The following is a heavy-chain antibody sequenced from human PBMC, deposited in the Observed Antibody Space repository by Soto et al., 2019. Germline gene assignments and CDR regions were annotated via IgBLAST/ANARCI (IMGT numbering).Heavy chain of an antibody. Sequence: LSLTCTVSGGSVSSGSYYWSWIRQPPGKGLEWIGYIYYSGSTNYNPSLKSRVTISVDTSKNQFSLKLSSVTAADTAVYYCARGSFGDTFDYWGQGTLVTVSS. J-gene: IGHJ4*02. D-gene: IGHD4-17*01. CDR3: ARGSFGDTFDY. CDR1: GGSVSSGSYY. CDR2: IYYSGST. V-gene: IGHV4-61*01.